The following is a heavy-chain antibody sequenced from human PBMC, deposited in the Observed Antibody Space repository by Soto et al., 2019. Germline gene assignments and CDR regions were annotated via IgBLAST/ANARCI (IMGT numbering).Heavy chain of an antibody. D-gene: IGHD3-10*01. Sequence: PSETLSLTCTASGDSIRSSSHYWAWNRQPPGKGLEWIGNIYYSGSTYYNPSLESRVTISVDTSKNQFSLKLTSVTAVDTAVYYCARDYGSGRYYNYYYYGMDVWGQGTTVTVSS. J-gene: IGHJ6*02. V-gene: IGHV4-39*02. CDR1: GDSIRSSSHY. CDR3: ARDYGSGRYYNYYYYGMDV. CDR2: IYYSGST.